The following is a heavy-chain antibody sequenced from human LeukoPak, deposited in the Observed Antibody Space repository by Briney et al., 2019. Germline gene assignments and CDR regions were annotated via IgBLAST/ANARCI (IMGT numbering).Heavy chain of an antibody. CDR2: ISGGGGST. V-gene: IGHV3-23*01. CDR3: AKGSGINHYHWIDP. Sequence: GGSLRLSCAASEFTFSNYAMNWVRQAPGKGLEWVSGISGGGGSTYYADSVKGRFTISRDNSKNTLYLQMDSLRAEDTALYYYAKGSGINHYHWIDPWGQGTLVTVSS. D-gene: IGHD1-14*01. CDR1: EFTFSNYA. J-gene: IGHJ5*02.